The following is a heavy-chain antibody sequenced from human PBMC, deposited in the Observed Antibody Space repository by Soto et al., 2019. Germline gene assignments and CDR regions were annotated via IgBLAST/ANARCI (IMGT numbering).Heavy chain of an antibody. D-gene: IGHD5-18*01. J-gene: IGHJ6*02. Sequence: QVQLVQSGAEVKKPGASVKVSCKASGYTFTSYGISWVRQAPGQGLEWMGWISAYNGNTNYAQKLQARVTMTTDTSTSTAYMELRILRSDDTGVYYCARDGMDTATGYNSGMDVWGQGTTVTVSS. CDR3: ARDGMDTATGYNSGMDV. CDR2: ISAYNGNT. CDR1: GYTFTSYG. V-gene: IGHV1-18*01.